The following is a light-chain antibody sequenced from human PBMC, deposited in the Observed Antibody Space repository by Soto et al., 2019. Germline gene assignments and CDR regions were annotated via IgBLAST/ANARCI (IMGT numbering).Light chain of an antibody. CDR2: GAS. V-gene: IGKV3-11*01. CDR3: QQYNSWPLT. CDR1: QSVSSY. J-gene: IGKJ4*01. Sequence: EIVLTQSPATLSLSPGERATLSFRASQSVSSYLAWYQQKPGQAPRLLIHGASNRATGIPDRFSGRGSGTDFTLTISSLQSEDFAVYYCQQYNSWPLTFGGGTKVDIK.